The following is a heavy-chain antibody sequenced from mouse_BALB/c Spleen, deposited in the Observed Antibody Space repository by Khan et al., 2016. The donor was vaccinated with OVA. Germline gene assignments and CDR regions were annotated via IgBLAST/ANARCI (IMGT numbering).Heavy chain of an antibody. Sequence: QVQLKQSGAELVRPGSSVKISCKASGYAFSNYLMNWVKQGPGQGLEWIGQIYPGDGNTNYNGKFKDKATLTADNSSTTSYMQLSSLTSEDSAGYFCARSGYDYFAYWGQGTLVTVSA. J-gene: IGHJ3*01. CDR1: GYAFSNYL. CDR3: ARSGYDYFAY. V-gene: IGHV1-80*01. D-gene: IGHD2-14*01. CDR2: IYPGDGNT.